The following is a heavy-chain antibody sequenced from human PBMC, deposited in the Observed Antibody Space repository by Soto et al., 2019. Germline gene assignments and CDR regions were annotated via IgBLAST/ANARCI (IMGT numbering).Heavy chain of an antibody. V-gene: IGHV5-10-1*01. CDR3: AKDLTWPQADY. D-gene: IGHD3-3*01. J-gene: IGHJ4*02. CDR2: IDPSDSYT. CDR1: GYSFTSYW. Sequence: PGQSLKISCKGSGYSFTSYWISWVRQMPGKGLEWMGRIDPSDSYTNYSPSFQGHVTISADKSISTAYLQWSSLKASDTAVYYCAKDLTWPQADYWGQGALVTVSS.